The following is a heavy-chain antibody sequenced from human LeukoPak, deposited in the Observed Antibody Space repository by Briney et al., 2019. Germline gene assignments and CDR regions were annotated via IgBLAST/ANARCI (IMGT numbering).Heavy chain of an antibody. CDR1: GYTFTSYD. CDR2: MNPNSGNT. V-gene: IGHV1-8*03. J-gene: IGHJ6*03. Sequence: ASVKVSCKASGYTFTSYDINWVRQATGQGLEWMGWMNPNSGNTGYAQKFQGRVTITRNTSISTAYMELSSLSSEDTAVYYCAKGGVWAGTRYYYYMDVWGKGTTVTVSS. D-gene: IGHD6-19*01. CDR3: AKGGVWAGTRYYYYMDV.